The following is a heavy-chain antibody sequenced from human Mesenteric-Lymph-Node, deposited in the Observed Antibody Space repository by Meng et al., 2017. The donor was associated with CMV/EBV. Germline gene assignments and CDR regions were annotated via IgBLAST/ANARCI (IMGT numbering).Heavy chain of an antibody. V-gene: IGHV1-58*01. CDR3: AASSGYDMHGMDV. D-gene: IGHD5-12*01. Sequence: SVKVSCKTSGFTFTSSAVQWVRQARGQRLEWIGWIVAGSGNTNYAQKFQERVTITRDTSTSTAYMELSSLRSEDTAVYYCAASSGYDMHGMDVWGQGTTVTVSS. CDR1: GFTFTSSA. J-gene: IGHJ6*02. CDR2: IVAGSGNT.